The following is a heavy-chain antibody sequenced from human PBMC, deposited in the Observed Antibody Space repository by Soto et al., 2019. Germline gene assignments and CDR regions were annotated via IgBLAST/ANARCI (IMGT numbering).Heavy chain of an antibody. CDR1: GYTFTSYD. D-gene: IGHD3-10*01. CDR2: MNPNSGNT. J-gene: IGHJ4*02. V-gene: IGHV1-8*01. CDR3: ARVFMVRGVPYFDY. Sequence: ASVNVSCKASGYTFTSYDINWVRQASGQGLEWMGWMNPNSGNTGYAQKFQSRVTMTRNTSISTAYMELSSLRSEDTAVYYCARVFMVRGVPYFDYWGQGTLVTVSS.